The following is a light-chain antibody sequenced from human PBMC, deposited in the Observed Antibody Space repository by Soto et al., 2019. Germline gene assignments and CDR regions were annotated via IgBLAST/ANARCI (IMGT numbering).Light chain of an antibody. CDR3: QQYSDLCIS. Sequence: DIQMTQSPSTLSAPVGDMATITCRASQSISRSLAWNHQKPGKAPSLLIYHASSLEGGVLSRFSGSGFGTEFTLTITNLQPAEFGTYACQQYSDLCISFGLGTTVDFK. V-gene: IGKV1-5*01. CDR1: QSISRS. J-gene: IGKJ3*01. CDR2: HAS.